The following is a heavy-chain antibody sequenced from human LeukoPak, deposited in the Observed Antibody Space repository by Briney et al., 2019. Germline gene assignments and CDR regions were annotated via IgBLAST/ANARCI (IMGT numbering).Heavy chain of an antibody. V-gene: IGHV4-34*01. D-gene: IGHD2-2*01. J-gene: IGHJ4*02. CDR1: GGSLSVYY. Sequence: SETLSLTCAVYGGSLSVYYWSWIRQPPGKGLEWIGEINHSGSTNYNPSLKSRVTISVDTSKNQFSLKLSSVTAADTAVYYCARRIGYCSSTSCYPFDYWGQGTLVTVSS. CDR2: INHSGST. CDR3: ARRIGYCSSTSCYPFDY.